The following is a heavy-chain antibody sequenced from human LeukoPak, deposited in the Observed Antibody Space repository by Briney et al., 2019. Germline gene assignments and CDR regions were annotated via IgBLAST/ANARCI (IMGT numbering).Heavy chain of an antibody. Sequence: SETLSLTCTVSGGSISSYYWSWIRQPPGKGLEWIGYIYYSGSTNYNPSLKSRVTISVDTSKNQFSLKLSSVTAADTAVYYCARGYDSSGYYSGYWGQGTLVTVSP. D-gene: IGHD3-22*01. CDR3: ARGYDSSGYYSGY. V-gene: IGHV4-59*01. CDR1: GGSISSYY. CDR2: IYYSGST. J-gene: IGHJ4*02.